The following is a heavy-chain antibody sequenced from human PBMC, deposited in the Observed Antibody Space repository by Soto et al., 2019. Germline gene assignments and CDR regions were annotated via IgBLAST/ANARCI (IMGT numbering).Heavy chain of an antibody. J-gene: IGHJ4*02. CDR3: AMGVVVVPAAFDY. CDR2: ISGSGGST. D-gene: IGHD2-2*01. Sequence: PGGSLRLSCAASGFTFSSYAMSWVRQAPGKGLEWVSAISGSGGSTYYADSVKGRFTISRDNSKNTLYLQMNSLRAEDTAVYYCAMGVVVVPAAFDYWGQGTLVTVSS. V-gene: IGHV3-23*01. CDR1: GFTFSSYA.